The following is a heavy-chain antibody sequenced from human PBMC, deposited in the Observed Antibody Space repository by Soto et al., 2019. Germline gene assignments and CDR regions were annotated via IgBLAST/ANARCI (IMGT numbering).Heavy chain of an antibody. J-gene: IGHJ2*01. V-gene: IGHV4-34*01. CDR3: ARFNWYFDL. CDR1: GGSFSGYY. Sequence: SETLSLTCTVSGGSFSGYYWSWIRQPPGKGLEWIGEINHSGSTNYNPSLKSRVTISVDTSKNQFSLKLSSVTAADTAVYYCARFNWYFDLWGRGTLVTVS. CDR2: INHSGST.